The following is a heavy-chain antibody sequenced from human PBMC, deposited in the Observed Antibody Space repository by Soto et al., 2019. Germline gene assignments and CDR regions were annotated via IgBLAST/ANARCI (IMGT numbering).Heavy chain of an antibody. CDR1: GGTFSSYA. V-gene: IGHV1-69*12. D-gene: IGHD3-10*01. CDR3: ARGRGWFGESGRYYFDY. Sequence: QVQLVQSGAEVKKPGSSVKVSCKASGGTFSSYAISWVRQAPGQGLEWMGGIIPIFGTANYAQKFQGRVTITADEATSTDYRELRSLRSEDTAVYYCARGRGWFGESGRYYFDYWGQGTLVTVSS. J-gene: IGHJ4*02. CDR2: IIPIFGTA.